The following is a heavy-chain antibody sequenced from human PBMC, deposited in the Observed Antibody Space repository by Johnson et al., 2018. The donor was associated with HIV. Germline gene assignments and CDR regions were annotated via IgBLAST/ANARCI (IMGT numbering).Heavy chain of an antibody. D-gene: IGHD5-24*01. CDR3: AGVLNARPQWALDI. Sequence: VQLVESGGGVVRPGGSLRLSCEVSGFTFDEYGMSWVRQAPGKGLEWVSGINWNGGSTGDADSVKGRFTISRANARNFLYLQMNSVRAEDTALYFCAGVLNARPQWALDIWGQGTMVTVSS. V-gene: IGHV3-20*04. CDR2: INWNGGST. J-gene: IGHJ3*02. CDR1: GFTFDEYG.